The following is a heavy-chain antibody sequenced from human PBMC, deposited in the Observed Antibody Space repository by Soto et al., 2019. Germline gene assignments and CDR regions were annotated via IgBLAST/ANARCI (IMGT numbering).Heavy chain of an antibody. J-gene: IGHJ4*02. CDR1: GFSSSDCS. D-gene: IGHD3-10*01. CDR3: ASVLGSRRSGSYPSY. CDR2: ISTNNDAI. Sequence: PGGSLRLSCAASGFSSSDCSMNWVRRAPGKGLEWISYISTNNDAIYYADSVKGRFTISRDNAKNSLYLQMNSLRAEDTALYYCASVLGSRRSGSYPSYWGQGTLVTVSS. V-gene: IGHV3-48*01.